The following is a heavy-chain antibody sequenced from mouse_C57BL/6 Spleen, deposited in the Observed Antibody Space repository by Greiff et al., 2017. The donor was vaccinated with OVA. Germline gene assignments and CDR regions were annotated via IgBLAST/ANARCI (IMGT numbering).Heavy chain of an antibody. D-gene: IGHD1-1*01. V-gene: IGHV1-69*01. CDR1: GYTFTSYW. J-gene: IGHJ3*01. Sequence: VQLQQPGAELVMPGASVKLSCKASGYTFTSYWMHWVKQRPGQGLEWIGEIDPSDSYTDYNQKFKGKSTLTVDKSSSTAYMQLSSLTSEDSAVYYCARPLYYYGFAYWGQGTLVTVSA. CDR2: IDPSDSYT. CDR3: ARPLYYYGFAY.